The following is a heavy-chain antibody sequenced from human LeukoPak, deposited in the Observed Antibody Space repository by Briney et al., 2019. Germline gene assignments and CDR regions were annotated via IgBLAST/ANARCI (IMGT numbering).Heavy chain of an antibody. CDR3: ARTNGDYVSGYDAFDI. J-gene: IGHJ3*02. Sequence: GGSLRLFCAASGFTFSRYSMNWVRQAPGKGLEGVSYISSSSSYIYYADSVKGRFTISRDNAKNSLYLQMNSLRAEDTAVYYCARTNGDYVSGYDAFDIWGQGTMVTVSS. V-gene: IGHV3-21*01. D-gene: IGHD4-17*01. CDR2: ISSSSSYI. CDR1: GFTFSRYS.